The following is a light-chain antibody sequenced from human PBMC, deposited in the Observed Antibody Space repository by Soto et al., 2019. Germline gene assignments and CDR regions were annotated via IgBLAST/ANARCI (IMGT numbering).Light chain of an antibody. Sequence: QSVLTQPPSASGSPGQSVTISCTGTSSDVGGYDLVSWYQQHPGKAPKLILYEVAKRPSGVPARFSGSKSGNTASLTVSGLQADDESGYYCSSFAGNNNLFGGGTKLTVL. CDR2: EVA. J-gene: IGLJ2*01. CDR3: SSFAGNNNL. CDR1: SSDVGGYDL. V-gene: IGLV2-8*01.